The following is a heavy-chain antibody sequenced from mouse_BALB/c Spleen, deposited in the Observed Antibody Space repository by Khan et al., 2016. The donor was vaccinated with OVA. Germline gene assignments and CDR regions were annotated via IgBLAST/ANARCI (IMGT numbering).Heavy chain of an antibody. V-gene: IGHV9-3-1*01. J-gene: IGHJ1*01. CDR3: ARKNYRYDRYFDV. CDR2: INTYTGEP. D-gene: IGHD2-14*01. CDR1: GSTFTNYG. Sequence: QIQLVQSGPELKKPGETVKISCKASGSTFTNYGMSWVKQAPGKGLKWMGWINTYTGEPTYADDFKGRFVFSLETSASTAYLQLNNLKNEDTATYFCARKNYRYDRYFDVWGAGTTVTVSS.